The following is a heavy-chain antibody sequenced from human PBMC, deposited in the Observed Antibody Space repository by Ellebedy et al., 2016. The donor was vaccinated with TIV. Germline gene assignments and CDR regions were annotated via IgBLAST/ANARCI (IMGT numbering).Heavy chain of an antibody. J-gene: IGHJ4*02. CDR2: IYYSGSS. CDR3: VGLGAGGPIIDY. V-gene: IGHV4-39*07. D-gene: IGHD3-10*01. CDR1: GDPISSSSYY. Sequence: SETLSLTCTVSGDPISSSSYYWGWIRQPPGKGLEWIGSIYYSGSSYYNASLKSRVTISEDTSKNQFSLKLSSVTVADTAVYYCVGLGAGGPIIDYWGQGTLVTVSS.